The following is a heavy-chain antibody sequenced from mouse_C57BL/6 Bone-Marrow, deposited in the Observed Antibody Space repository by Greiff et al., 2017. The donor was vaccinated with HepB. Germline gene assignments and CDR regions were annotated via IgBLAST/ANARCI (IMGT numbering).Heavy chain of an antibody. J-gene: IGHJ1*03. Sequence: EVNVVESGAELVRPGASVKLSCTASGFNIKDDYMHWVKQRPEQGLEWIGWIDPENGDTEYASKFQGKATITADTSSNTAYLQLSSLTSEDTAVYYCTGPTMITNWYFDVWGTGTTVTVSS. CDR2: IDPENGDT. D-gene: IGHD2-4*01. V-gene: IGHV14-4*01. CDR1: GFNIKDDY. CDR3: TGPTMITNWYFDV.